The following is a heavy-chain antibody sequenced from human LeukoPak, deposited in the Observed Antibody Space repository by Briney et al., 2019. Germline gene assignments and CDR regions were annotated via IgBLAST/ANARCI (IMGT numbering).Heavy chain of an antibody. CDR3: ATQGYSGYDDRGSFDY. Sequence: SETLSLTCTVSGGSISSSSYYRGWIRQPPGKGLEWIGSIYYSGSTYYNPSLKSRVTISVDTSKNQFSLKLSSVTAADTAVYYCATQGYSGYDDRGSFDYWGQGTLVTVSS. CDR1: GGSISSSSYY. V-gene: IGHV4-39*07. D-gene: IGHD5-12*01. CDR2: IYYSGST. J-gene: IGHJ4*02.